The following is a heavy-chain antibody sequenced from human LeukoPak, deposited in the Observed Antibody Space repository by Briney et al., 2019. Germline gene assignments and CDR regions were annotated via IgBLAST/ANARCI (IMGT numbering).Heavy chain of an antibody. V-gene: IGHV3-21*01. CDR2: ISSSSSYI. Sequence: PGGSLRLSCAASGFTFSSYSMNWVRQAPGKGLEWVSSISSSSSYIYYADSVKGRFTISRDNAKNSPYLQMNSLRAEDTAVYYCAVYCSGGSCRFDYWGQGTLVTVSS. J-gene: IGHJ4*02. CDR3: AVYCSGGSCRFDY. D-gene: IGHD2-15*01. CDR1: GFTFSSYS.